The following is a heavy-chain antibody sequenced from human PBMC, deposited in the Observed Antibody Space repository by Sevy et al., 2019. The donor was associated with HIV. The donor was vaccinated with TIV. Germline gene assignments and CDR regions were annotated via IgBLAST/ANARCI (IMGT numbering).Heavy chain of an antibody. V-gene: IGHV3-30*18. D-gene: IGHD4-17*01. Sequence: GGSLRLSCVGSGFIFDDYGMHWVRQAPGKGLEWVALISHDGGKKYYADSVKGRFTISRDNFKNTVYLQMNTLRRDDTAAYFCTKDPPVYGDFPYGMDVWGQGTTVTVSS. CDR3: TKDPPVYGDFPYGMDV. CDR1: GFIFDDYG. J-gene: IGHJ6*02. CDR2: ISHDGGKK.